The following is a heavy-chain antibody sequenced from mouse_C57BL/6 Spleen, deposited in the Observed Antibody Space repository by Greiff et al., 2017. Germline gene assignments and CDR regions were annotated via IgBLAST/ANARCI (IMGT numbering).Heavy chain of an antibody. Sequence: LVESGAELVRPGTSVKVSCKASGYAFTNYLIEWVKQRPGQGLEWIGVINPGSGGTNYNEKFKGKATLTADKSSSTAYMQLSSLTSEDSAVYFCARDYYYGSSPFAYWGQGTLVTVSA. J-gene: IGHJ3*01. CDR1: GYAFTNYL. D-gene: IGHD1-1*01. CDR3: ARDYYYGSSPFAY. V-gene: IGHV1-54*01. CDR2: INPGSGGT.